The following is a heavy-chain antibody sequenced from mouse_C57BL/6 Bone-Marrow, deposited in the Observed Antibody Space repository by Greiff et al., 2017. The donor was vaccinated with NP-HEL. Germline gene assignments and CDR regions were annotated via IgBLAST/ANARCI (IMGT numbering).Heavy chain of an antibody. Sequence: EVKVVESGGGLVKPGGSLKLSCAASGFTFSSYAMSWVRQTPEKRLEWVATISDGGSYTYYPDNVKGRFTISRDNAKNNLYLQMSHLKSEDTAMYYCARDQRWLGFAYWGQGTLVTVSA. CDR1: GFTFSSYA. CDR3: ARDQRWLGFAY. J-gene: IGHJ3*01. CDR2: ISDGGSYT. D-gene: IGHD1-1*02. V-gene: IGHV5-4*01.